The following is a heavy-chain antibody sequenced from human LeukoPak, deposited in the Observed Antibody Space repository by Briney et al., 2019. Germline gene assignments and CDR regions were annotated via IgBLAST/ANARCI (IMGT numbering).Heavy chain of an antibody. V-gene: IGHV1-2*02. J-gene: IGHJ6*03. D-gene: IGHD2/OR15-2a*01. CDR1: GYTFTGYY. CDR2: INPNSGGT. Sequence: ASVKVSCKASGYTFTGYYMHWVRQAPGQGLEWMGWINPNSGGTNYAQKFQGRVTITRNTSISTAYMELSSLRSEDTAVYYCARVYFAFYMDVWGKGTTVTISS. CDR3: ARVYFAFYMDV.